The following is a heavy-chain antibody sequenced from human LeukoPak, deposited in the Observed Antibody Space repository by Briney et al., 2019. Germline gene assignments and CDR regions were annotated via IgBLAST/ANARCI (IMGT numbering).Heavy chain of an antibody. CDR1: GFTFSDYY. Sequence: PGGSLRLSCAASGFTFSDYYMSWIRQAPGKGLEWVSYVSTTGNIIYYADSVKGRFTISRDNAKNSLFLQMNSLRAEDTAVYYCAKDSSGYPDDEYFQHWGQGTLVTVSS. D-gene: IGHD3-22*01. J-gene: IGHJ1*01. CDR3: AKDSSGYPDDEYFQH. V-gene: IGHV3-11*01. CDR2: VSTTGNII.